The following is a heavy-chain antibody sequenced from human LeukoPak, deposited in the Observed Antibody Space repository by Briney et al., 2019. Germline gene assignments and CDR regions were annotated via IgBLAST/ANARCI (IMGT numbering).Heavy chain of an antibody. CDR2: ISYDGSNK. CDR3: AKGSRGSSTSCPDY. D-gene: IGHD2-2*01. Sequence: GGSLRLSCAASGFTFSSYTMHWVRQAPGKGLQWVAVISYDGSNKYYADSVKGRFTISRDNSKNTLYLQMNSLRAEDMALYYCAKGSRGSSTSCPDYWGQGTLVTVSS. V-gene: IGHV3-30-3*02. J-gene: IGHJ4*02. CDR1: GFTFSSYT.